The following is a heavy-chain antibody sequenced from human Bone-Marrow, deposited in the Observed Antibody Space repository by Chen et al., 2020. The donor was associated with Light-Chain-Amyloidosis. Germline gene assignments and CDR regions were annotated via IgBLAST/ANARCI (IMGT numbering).Heavy chain of an antibody. CDR3: ARAYCSGDSCPNSLGY. Sequence: EVQLLESGGGLVQPGVSLRLSCAASGFTFSSYAMSWVRQAPGKGLEWVSAIGGSGGSTYYADSVNGRFTISRDNSKNTLYLQMNSLRAEDTAVYYCARAYCSGDSCPNSLGYWGQGTLVTVSS. D-gene: IGHD2-15*01. J-gene: IGHJ4*02. V-gene: IGHV3-23*01. CDR2: IGGSGGST. CDR1: GFTFSSYA.